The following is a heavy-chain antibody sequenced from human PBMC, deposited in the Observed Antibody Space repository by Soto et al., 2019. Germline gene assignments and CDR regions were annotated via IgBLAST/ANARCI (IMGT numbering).Heavy chain of an antibody. CDR3: ARDTNGLSY. J-gene: IGHJ4*02. V-gene: IGHV3-74*01. CDR1: GFTFSHHR. Sequence: EVQLVESGGGLVQPGGSLRLSCAASGFTFSHHRMHWVRQVPGKGLVWVSCIEGDGSRTTYADSVKGRFTISRDNTKNTVSLQMNSLRVDDTAVYYCARDTNGLSYWGQGTLVTVSS. D-gene: IGHD2-8*01. CDR2: IEGDGSRT.